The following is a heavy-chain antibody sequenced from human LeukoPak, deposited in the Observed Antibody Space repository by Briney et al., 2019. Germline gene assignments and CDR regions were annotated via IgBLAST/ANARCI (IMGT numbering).Heavy chain of an antibody. V-gene: IGHV1-2*06. CDR3: ARLDRNYYYLDV. CDR1: GYTFTVHY. J-gene: IGHJ6*03. Sequence: ASVNVSCKTSGYTFTVHYMNWVRQAPGQGLEWMGRINTTTGVANYAQKFQGRITVTRDTSINTAYMELPSLTSDDTAVYYCARLDRNYYYLDVWGQGTTVTVSS. D-gene: IGHD1-1*01. CDR2: INTTTGVA.